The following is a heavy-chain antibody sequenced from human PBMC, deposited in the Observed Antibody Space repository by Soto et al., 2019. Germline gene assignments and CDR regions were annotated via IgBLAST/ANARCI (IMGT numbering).Heavy chain of an antibody. J-gene: IGHJ3*02. CDR2: IKSKTDGGTT. CDR3: TTGASPSSSWADAFDI. Sequence: GGSLRLSCAASGFTFSNAWMSWVRQAPGKGLEWVGRIKSKTDGGTTDYAAPVKGRFTISRDDSKNTLYLQMNSLKTEDTAVYYCTTGASPSSSWADAFDIWGQGTMVTVSS. CDR1: GFTFSNAW. D-gene: IGHD6-13*01. V-gene: IGHV3-15*01.